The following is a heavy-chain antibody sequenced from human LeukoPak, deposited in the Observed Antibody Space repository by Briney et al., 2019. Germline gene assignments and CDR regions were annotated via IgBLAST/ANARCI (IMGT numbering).Heavy chain of an antibody. J-gene: IGHJ3*02. V-gene: IGHV4-59*01. CDR3: AREKAHYDILTGYYYAFDI. CDR2: IYYSGST. Sequence: PSETLSLTCTVSGGSISSYYWSWIRQPAGKGLEWIGYIYYSGSTNYNPSLKSRVTISVDTSKNQFSLKLSSVTAADTAVYYCAREKAHYDILTGYYYAFDIWGQGTMVTVSS. D-gene: IGHD3-9*01. CDR1: GGSISSYY.